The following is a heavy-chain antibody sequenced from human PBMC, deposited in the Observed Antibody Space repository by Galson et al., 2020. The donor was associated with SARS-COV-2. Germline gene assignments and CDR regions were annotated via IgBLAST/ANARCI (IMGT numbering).Heavy chain of an antibody. CDR1: GFTFSRYA. J-gene: IGHJ4*02. CDR2: ISYIGSNK. CDR3: ASPASGSYYSNFDY. V-gene: IGHV3-30*01. D-gene: IGHD1-26*01. Sequence: GGSMRLSCAPSGFTFSRYAMHWVRQAQGTGLQWVAVISYIGSNKSYENSVKGRFTISKDNSKNTLYLQLNSLRGEDTAVYYCASPASGSYYSNFDYWGQGTLVTVSS.